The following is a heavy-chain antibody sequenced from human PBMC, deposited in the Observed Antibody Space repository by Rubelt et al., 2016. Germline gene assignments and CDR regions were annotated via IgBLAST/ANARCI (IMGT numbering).Heavy chain of an antibody. CDR1: GGSISTYY. J-gene: IGHJ6*03. CDR2: IYFSGRT. Sequence: QVQLQESGPGLVKPSETLSLTCSVSGGSISTYYWSWVRQSPGKGLEWIGYIYFSGRTDYNPSLKSRVTILLDTSKNQFSLRVGSVTAADTGVYYCARENDYYYYMDVWGKGTTVTVSS. CDR3: ARENDYYYYMDV. V-gene: IGHV4-59*01.